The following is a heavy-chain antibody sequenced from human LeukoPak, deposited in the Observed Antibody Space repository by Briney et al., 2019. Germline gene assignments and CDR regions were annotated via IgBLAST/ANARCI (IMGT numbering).Heavy chain of an antibody. CDR2: ISDSGGST. CDR1: GFTFSSYA. J-gene: IGHJ4*02. D-gene: IGHD4-11*01. Sequence: GGSLRLSCAASGFTFSSYAMRWVRQAPGKGLEWVSAISDSGGSTYYGDSVEGRFTISRDNSKNTLYLQMNSLRAEDTAVYYCAKDSSGNYGVNDYWGQGTLVTVSS. V-gene: IGHV3-23*01. CDR3: AKDSSGNYGVNDY.